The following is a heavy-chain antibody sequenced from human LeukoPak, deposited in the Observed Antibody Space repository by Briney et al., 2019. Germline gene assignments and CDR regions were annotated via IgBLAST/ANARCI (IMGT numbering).Heavy chain of an antibody. Sequence: ASVKVSCKASGYTFTSYYMHWVRQAPGQGLEWMGIINPSGGSTSYAQKFQGRVTITADESTSTAYMELSSLRSEDTAVYYCASFSYDYVWGSYRHNYYYYYMDVWGKGTTVTISS. V-gene: IGHV1-46*01. CDR3: ASFSYDYVWGSYRHNYYYYYMDV. CDR2: INPSGGST. J-gene: IGHJ6*03. D-gene: IGHD3-16*02. CDR1: GYTFTSYY.